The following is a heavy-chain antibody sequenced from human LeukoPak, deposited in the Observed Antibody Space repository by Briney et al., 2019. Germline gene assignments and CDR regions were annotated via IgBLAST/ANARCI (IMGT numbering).Heavy chain of an antibody. CDR1: GGSLSSYY. CDR2: IYTSGST. J-gene: IGHJ3*01. D-gene: IGHD3-22*01. V-gene: IGHV4-4*07. CDR3: ARGGYYDSSARR. Sequence: SETLSLTCTVSGGSLSSYYWSWIRQPAGKGLEWIGRIYTSGSTNYNPSLKSRVTISVDTSKNQFSLKLSSVTAADTAVYYCARGGYYDSSARRWGQGTMVTVSS.